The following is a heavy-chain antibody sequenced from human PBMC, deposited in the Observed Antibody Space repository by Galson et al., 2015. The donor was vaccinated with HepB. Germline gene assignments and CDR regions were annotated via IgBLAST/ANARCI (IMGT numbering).Heavy chain of an antibody. Sequence: SLRLCCAASGLTFSSYTMNWVRQAPGKGLESVSYISSTGTTMYYAASAKGRFTLSRDNAQNSLYLQMNSLRDEDTAVYYRARVYFGSGSSSAYWYFDLWGRGALVTVSS. CDR3: ARVYFGSGSSSAYWYFDL. CDR2: ISSTGTTM. D-gene: IGHD3-10*01. V-gene: IGHV3-48*02. CDR1: GLTFSSYT. J-gene: IGHJ2*01.